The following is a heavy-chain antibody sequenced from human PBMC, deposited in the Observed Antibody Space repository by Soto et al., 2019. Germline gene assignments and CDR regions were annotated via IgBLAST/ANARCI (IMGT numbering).Heavy chain of an antibody. Sequence: SVKVSCKASGDTFSSYAISWVRQAPGKGLEWMGKIIPTFGRTNYAQKFQGRLTISADDSTSTAYMELRSLVSEDTAVYYCARDPLSSFAMDVWGQGTTVTVS. CDR2: IIPTFGRT. V-gene: IGHV1-69*13. CDR1: GDTFSSYA. D-gene: IGHD6-6*01. CDR3: ARDPLSSFAMDV. J-gene: IGHJ6*02.